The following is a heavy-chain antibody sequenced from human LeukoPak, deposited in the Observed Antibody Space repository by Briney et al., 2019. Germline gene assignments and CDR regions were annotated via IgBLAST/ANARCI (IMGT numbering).Heavy chain of an antibody. CDR1: GFTFSSYW. V-gene: IGHV3-7*01. J-gene: IGHJ4*02. D-gene: IGHD6-25*01. CDR3: ARESAAHFDY. Sequence: GGSLRLSCAAPGFTFSSYWMSWVRQAPGKGLEWVANIKQDGSEKYYVDSVKGRFTISRDNAKNSLYLQMNSLRAEDTAVYYCARESAAHFDYWGQGTLVTVSS. CDR2: IKQDGSEK.